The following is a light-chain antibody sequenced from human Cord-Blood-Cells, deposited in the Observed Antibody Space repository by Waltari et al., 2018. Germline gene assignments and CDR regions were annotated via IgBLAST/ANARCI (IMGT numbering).Light chain of an antibody. CDR1: QGISSY. CDR2: AAS. J-gene: IGKJ4*01. V-gene: IGKV1-8*01. Sequence: IRMTQSPSSFSASTGDRVTITCRASQGISSYLAWYQQKPGKAPKLLIYAASTLQSGVPSRFSGSGSGTDFTLTISCLQSEDFATYYCQQYYSYPLTFGGGTKVEIK. CDR3: QQYYSYPLT.